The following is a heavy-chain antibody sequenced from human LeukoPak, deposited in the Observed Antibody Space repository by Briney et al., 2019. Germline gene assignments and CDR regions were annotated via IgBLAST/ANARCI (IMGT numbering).Heavy chain of an antibody. Sequence: PSETLSLTCTVSGGSISSYYWSWIRQPPGKGLEWIGYIYYSGSTKYNPSLKSRVTISVDTSKNQFSLKLSSVTAEDTAVYSCASGRDPLGGDPANGYFDDWGQRTLVTVSS. CDR3: ASGRDPLGGDPANGYFDD. CDR2: IYYSGST. D-gene: IGHD2-21*01. CDR1: GGSISSYY. J-gene: IGHJ4*02. V-gene: IGHV4-59*01.